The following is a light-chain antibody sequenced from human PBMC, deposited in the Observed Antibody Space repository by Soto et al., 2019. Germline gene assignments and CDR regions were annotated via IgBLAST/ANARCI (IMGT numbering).Light chain of an antibody. V-gene: IGKV1-12*01. J-gene: IGKJ4*01. CDR1: ERINTY. CDR3: QQANSPPLT. Sequence: DIQMTQSPSSVSASVGDRVTITCRASERINTYLAWYQQQPGKAPKLLIYAASSLQSGVPSRFSGSGSGTEFTRTISNLQPEDFATYYCQQANSPPLTFGGGTKVEIK. CDR2: AAS.